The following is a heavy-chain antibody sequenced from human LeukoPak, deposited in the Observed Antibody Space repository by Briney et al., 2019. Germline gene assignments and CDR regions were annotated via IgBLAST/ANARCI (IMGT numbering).Heavy chain of an antibody. V-gene: IGHV1-18*01. J-gene: IGHJ4*02. CDR2: ISAYNGNT. Sequence: ASVKVSCKASVYTFTSYGISWVRQAPGQGLEWMGWISAYNGNTNYAQKLQGRATMTTDTSTSTAYMELRSLRSDDTAVYYCARAQPYYDFWSGYLGPPDYWGQGTLVTVSS. D-gene: IGHD3-3*01. CDR1: VYTFTSYG. CDR3: ARAQPYYDFWSGYLGPPDY.